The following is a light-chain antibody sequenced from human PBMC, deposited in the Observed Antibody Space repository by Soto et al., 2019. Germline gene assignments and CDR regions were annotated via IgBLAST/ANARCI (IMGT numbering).Light chain of an antibody. Sequence: EIVLTQSPGTLSLSPGERATLSCRTSQSVSNTYLAWYQQKPGQAPRLLIYGASSRAAGIPDRFSGGGSGTDFPLNICGLEPEDFSVYYCQQYGTSPLVYAFGQGPKLEIK. V-gene: IGKV3-20*01. CDR1: QSVSNTY. J-gene: IGKJ2*01. CDR3: QQYGTSPLVYA. CDR2: GAS.